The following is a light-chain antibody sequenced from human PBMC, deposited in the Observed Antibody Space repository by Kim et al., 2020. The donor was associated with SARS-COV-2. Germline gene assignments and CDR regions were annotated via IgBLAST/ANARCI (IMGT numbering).Light chain of an antibody. J-gene: IGKJ4*01. CDR2: DAS. CDR3: QQYNTWPLT. V-gene: IGKV1-13*02. Sequence: ASVGDRVTITYRASRVISSGLAWYQQKPVKAPKLLIYDASYLRSGVPPRFSGSGSGTDFTLTISSLQPEDFATYYCQQYNTWPLTFGGGPKVDIK. CDR1: RVISSG.